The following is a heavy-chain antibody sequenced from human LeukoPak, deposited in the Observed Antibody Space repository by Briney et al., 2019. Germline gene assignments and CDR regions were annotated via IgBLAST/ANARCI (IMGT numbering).Heavy chain of an antibody. J-gene: IGHJ6*03. Sequence: PSETLSLTCTVSGGSISSSSYYWGWIRQPPGKGLEWIGSIYYSGSTYYNPSLKSRVTISVDTSKNQFSLKLRSVTAADTAVYYCARLLGQLGNYYYYYYMDVWGKGTTVTVSS. D-gene: IGHD3-16*01. CDR1: GGSISSSSYY. CDR3: ARLLGQLGNYYYYYYMDV. CDR2: IYYSGST. V-gene: IGHV4-39*01.